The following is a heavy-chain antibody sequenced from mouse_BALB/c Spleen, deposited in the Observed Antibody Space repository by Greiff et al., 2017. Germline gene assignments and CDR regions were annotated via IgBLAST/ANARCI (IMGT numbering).Heavy chain of an antibody. CDR2: ILPGSGST. J-gene: IGHJ3*01. CDR1: GYTFSSYW. Sequence: VQLKQSGAELMKPGASVKISCKATGYTFSSYWIEWVKQRPGHGLEWIGEILPGSGSTNYNEKFKGKATFTADTSSNTAYMQLSSLTSEDSAVYYCARIRKGNDYGAYWGQGTLVTVSA. V-gene: IGHV1-9*01. CDR3: ARIRKGNDYGAY. D-gene: IGHD2-4*01.